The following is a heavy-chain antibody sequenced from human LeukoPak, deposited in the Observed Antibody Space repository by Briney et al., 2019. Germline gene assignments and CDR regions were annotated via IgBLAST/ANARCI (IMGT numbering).Heavy chain of an antibody. CDR3: AKDRDQLMLYPPRDLDP. J-gene: IGHJ5*02. V-gene: IGHV3-23*01. CDR1: GFTFSSYA. Sequence: GGSLRLSCAASGFTFSSYAMSWVRQAPGKGLEWVSAISGSGGSTYYADSVKGRFTISRDNSKNTLYLQMNSLRAEDTAVYYCAKDRDQLMLYPPRDLDPWGQGTLVTVSS. CDR2: ISGSGGST. D-gene: IGHD2-2*01.